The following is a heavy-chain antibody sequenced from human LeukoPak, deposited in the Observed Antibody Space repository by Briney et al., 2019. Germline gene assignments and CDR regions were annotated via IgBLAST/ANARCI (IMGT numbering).Heavy chain of an antibody. Sequence: SETLSLTCTVSGGSISSGSYYWSWIRQPAGKGLEWIGRIYTSGSTNYNPSLKSRATISVDTSKNQFSLQLSSVTAADTAVYYCARHSRVLTTAIPFDYWGQGTLVTVSS. D-gene: IGHD2-21*02. V-gene: IGHV4-61*02. J-gene: IGHJ4*02. CDR2: IYTSGST. CDR1: GGSISSGSYY. CDR3: ARHSRVLTTAIPFDY.